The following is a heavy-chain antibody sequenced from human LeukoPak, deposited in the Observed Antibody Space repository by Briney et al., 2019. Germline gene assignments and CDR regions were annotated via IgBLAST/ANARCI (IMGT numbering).Heavy chain of an antibody. CDR1: GYSISSGHY. CDR2: MYHSGST. J-gene: IGHJ3*02. Sequence: PSETLSLTCAVSGYSISSGHYWGWIRQPPGKGLERIGSMYHSGSTYFNPSLKSRVTISVDTSKNQFSLTLTSVTAADTAVYFCARVSGSGTALDAFDIWGQGTMVIVSS. V-gene: IGHV4-38-2*01. CDR3: ARVSGSGTALDAFDI. D-gene: IGHD1-1*01.